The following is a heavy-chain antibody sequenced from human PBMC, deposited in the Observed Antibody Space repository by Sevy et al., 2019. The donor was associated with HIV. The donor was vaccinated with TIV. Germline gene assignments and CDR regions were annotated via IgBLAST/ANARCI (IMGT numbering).Heavy chain of an antibody. CDR2: IKQDGSVK. D-gene: IGHD6-13*01. CDR3: VRAIAADGSF. Sequence: GYLRLSCAASGFSLNSYWMSWVRQAPGKGLEWVANIKQDGSVKYYVDSVKGRFTISRDNARNLLYLQMNSLRAEDTALYYCVRAIAADGSFWGQGTLVTVSS. CDR1: GFSLNSYW. J-gene: IGHJ4*02. V-gene: IGHV3-7*01.